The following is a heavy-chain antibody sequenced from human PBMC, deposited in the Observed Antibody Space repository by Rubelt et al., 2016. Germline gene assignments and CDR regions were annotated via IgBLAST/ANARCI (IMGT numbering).Heavy chain of an antibody. CDR2: VYYSGST. V-gene: IGHV4-59*08. Sequence: GYVYYSGSTNYNPSLKSRVTISVDMSKNQFSLKPSSVTAADTAVYYCASPRYSKGAFDIWGQGTMVTVSS. J-gene: IGHJ3*02. D-gene: IGHD2-15*01. CDR3: ASPRYSKGAFDI.